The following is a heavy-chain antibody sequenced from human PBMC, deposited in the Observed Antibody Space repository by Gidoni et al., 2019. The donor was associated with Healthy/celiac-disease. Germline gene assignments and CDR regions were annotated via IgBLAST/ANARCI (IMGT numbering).Heavy chain of an antibody. CDR2: IWYDGSNK. CDR1: GFTLTSYG. CDR3: AGGVHIVVVTAILDP. V-gene: IGHV3-33*01. J-gene: IGHJ5*02. Sequence: QVQLVESRGGVLPTARSLRPPCAASGFTLTSYGMHWVRQALGKGLEWVAVIWYDGSNKYYADSVKGRFTISRYNSKNTLYLQMNILRAEDTAVYYCAGGVHIVVVTAILDPWGQGTLVTVSS. D-gene: IGHD2-21*02.